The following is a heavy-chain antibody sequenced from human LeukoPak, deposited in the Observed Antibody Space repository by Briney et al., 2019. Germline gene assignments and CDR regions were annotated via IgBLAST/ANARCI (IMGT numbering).Heavy chain of an antibody. Sequence: GGSLRLSCAASGFTFSSYAMSWVRQAPGKGLEWVSAISGSSGSTYYADSVKGRFTISRDNSKNTLYLQMNSLRAEDTAVYYCAKGVRGSSGSSSKLRPDAFDIWGQGTMVTVSS. D-gene: IGHD3-22*01. CDR2: ISGSSGST. CDR1: GFTFSSYA. CDR3: AKGVRGSSGSSSKLRPDAFDI. J-gene: IGHJ3*02. V-gene: IGHV3-23*01.